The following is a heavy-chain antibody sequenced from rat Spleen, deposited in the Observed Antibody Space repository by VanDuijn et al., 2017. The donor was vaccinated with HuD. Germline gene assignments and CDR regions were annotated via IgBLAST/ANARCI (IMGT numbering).Heavy chain of an antibody. CDR2: ISYEGSGT. V-gene: IGHV5-22*01. CDR3: ARQWYYFDY. Sequence: EVQLVESGGGFVRPGRSMKLSCAASGFIFSDYYMAWIRQAPKKGLEWVASISYEGSGTYYPDSVKGRFTISRDNAKNTLYLQMASLRSEDTASYYCARQWYYFDYWGQGVMVTVSS. J-gene: IGHJ2*01. CDR1: GFIFSDYY. D-gene: IGHD1-1*01.